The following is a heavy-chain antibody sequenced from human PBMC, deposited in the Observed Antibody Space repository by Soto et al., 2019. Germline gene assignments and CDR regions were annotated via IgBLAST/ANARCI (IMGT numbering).Heavy chain of an antibody. CDR2: IKHSGST. J-gene: IGHJ6*04. Sequence: QVQLQQWGAGLLKPSETLSLTCAVYGGSFSGYYWSWIRQPPGKGLEWIGEIKHSGSTNYNPSLKSRVTRSVVTSKNQFSLKLSSVTAADTAVYYCARVGSGSYRRYYYDGMDVCGKGTTVTVSS. CDR1: GGSFSGYY. CDR3: ARVGSGSYRRYYYDGMDV. V-gene: IGHV4-34*01. D-gene: IGHD3-10*01.